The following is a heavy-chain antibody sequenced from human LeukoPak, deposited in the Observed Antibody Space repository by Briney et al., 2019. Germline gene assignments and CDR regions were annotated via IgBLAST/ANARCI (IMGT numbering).Heavy chain of an antibody. CDR2: VNDSGGT. V-gene: IGHV4-34*01. J-gene: IGHJ5*02. Sequence: SETLSLTCAVYIDSFTNYYWNWIRQTPGKGLEWIGEVNDSGGTNINPSLRSRVTISVDTSKNQFSLKLSSVTAADTAVYYCARDDYSNSGVDPWGQGTLVTVSS. CDR3: ARDDYSNSGVDP. CDR1: IDSFTNYY. D-gene: IGHD4-11*01.